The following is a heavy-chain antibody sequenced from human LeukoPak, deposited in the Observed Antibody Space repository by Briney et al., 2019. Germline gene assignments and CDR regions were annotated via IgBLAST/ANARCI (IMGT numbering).Heavy chain of an antibody. CDR3: ARDVPSYFDFWSGLTGFDP. CDR1: GYTFIGFY. D-gene: IGHD3-3*01. V-gene: IGHV1-2*02. Sequence: ASLKVSCKASGYTFIGFYIHWVRQAPGQGLEWMGCINPNTGDTHYTKNFQGRVTMTRDTSITATYMELSGLSSNDTAVYYCARDVPSYFDFWSGLTGFDPWGQGTLVTVSS. CDR2: INPNTGDT. J-gene: IGHJ5*02.